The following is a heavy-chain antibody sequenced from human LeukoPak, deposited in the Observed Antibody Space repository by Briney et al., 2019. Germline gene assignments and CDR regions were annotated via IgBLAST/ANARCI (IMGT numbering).Heavy chain of an antibody. CDR2: ISSSSSYI. CDR3: ARDTLEYSNSPDALDI. V-gene: IGHV3-21*01. CDR1: GFTFSSYS. J-gene: IGHJ3*02. D-gene: IGHD4-23*01. Sequence: GSLRLPCAASGFTFSSYSMNWVRQAPGKGLEWVSSISSSSSYIYYADSVKGRFTISRDNAKNSLYMQMESLRDEDTAIYYCARDTLEYSNSPDALDIWGQGTMVTVSS.